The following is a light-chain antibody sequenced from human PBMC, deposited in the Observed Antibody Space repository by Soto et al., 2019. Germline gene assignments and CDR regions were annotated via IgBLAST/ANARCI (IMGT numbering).Light chain of an antibody. Sequence: EIVITQSPATLSVSPGERATSSCRAGQSVSRNLAWYQQKPGQAPRLLIYVASTRATGIPARFSGSGSGTEFTLTISSLQSEDVAVYYCQQYNNWPRTFGGGTKVEIK. V-gene: IGKV3-15*01. CDR2: VAS. CDR1: QSVSRN. J-gene: IGKJ4*01. CDR3: QQYNNWPRT.